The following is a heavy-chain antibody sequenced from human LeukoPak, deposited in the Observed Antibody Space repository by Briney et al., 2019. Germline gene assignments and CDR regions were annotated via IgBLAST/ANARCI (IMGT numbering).Heavy chain of an antibody. Sequence: GESLKISCQASGYSFNDYWIVWVRQMPGRGLEWMGSIYPGGSDFRVSPSFEGRVTMSVDNSITTAFLQWRSLKASDTAMYYCARHTYDILTGYYSISGTWFDPWGQGTLVTVSS. V-gene: IGHV5-51*01. CDR1: GYSFNDYW. CDR3: ARHTYDILTGYYSISGTWFDP. D-gene: IGHD3-9*01. J-gene: IGHJ5*01. CDR2: IYPGGSDF.